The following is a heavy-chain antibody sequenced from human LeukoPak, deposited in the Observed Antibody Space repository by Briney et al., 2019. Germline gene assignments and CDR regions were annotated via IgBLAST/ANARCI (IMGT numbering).Heavy chain of an antibody. Sequence: PGGSLRLSCAASGFTFSSFWVSWVRQAPGKGREWVAKIKQDGREKHYVDSVKGRLTISRDNGKNTLYLQMDTLRAEDTAVYYCARDARTDSPFSWSDPWGQGTLVTVSS. CDR1: GFTFSSFW. V-gene: IGHV3-7*01. CDR3: ARDARTDSPFSWSDP. CDR2: IKQDGREK. D-gene: IGHD2-8*02. J-gene: IGHJ5*02.